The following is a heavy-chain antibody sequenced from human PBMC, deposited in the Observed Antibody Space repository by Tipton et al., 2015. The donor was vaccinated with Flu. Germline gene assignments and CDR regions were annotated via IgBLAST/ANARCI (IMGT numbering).Heavy chain of an antibody. J-gene: IGHJ3*02. CDR1: GGSISSGGYY. V-gene: IGHV4-31*03. CDR2: MYYSGST. Sequence: TLSLTCTVSGGSISSGGYYWSWIRQHPGKGLEWIGYMYYSGSTYYNPSLKSRVTISVDTSKNQFSLKLSPVTAADTAVYYCVRDVYGTDAFEIWGQGTKVTVSS. D-gene: IGHD2-8*01. CDR3: VRDVYGTDAFEI.